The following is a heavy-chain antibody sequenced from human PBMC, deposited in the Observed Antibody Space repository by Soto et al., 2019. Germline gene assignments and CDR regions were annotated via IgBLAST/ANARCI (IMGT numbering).Heavy chain of an antibody. J-gene: IGHJ6*03. V-gene: IGHV3-23*01. CDR3: AKAVGRKYWNPPGGHYYMDV. Sequence: GGSLRLSCAASGFTFSSYAMSWVRQAPGKGLEWVSAISGSGGSTYYADSVKGRFTISRDNSKNTLYLQMNSLRAEDTAVYYCAKAVGRKYWNPPGGHYYMDVWGKGTTVTVSS. D-gene: IGHD1-1*01. CDR1: GFTFSSYA. CDR2: ISGSGGST.